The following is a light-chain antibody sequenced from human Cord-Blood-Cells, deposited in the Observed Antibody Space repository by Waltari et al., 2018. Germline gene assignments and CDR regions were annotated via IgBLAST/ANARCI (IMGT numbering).Light chain of an antibody. V-gene: IGLV4-69*01. J-gene: IGLJ3*02. CDR1: SAHSSYA. CDR3: QTWGTGNWV. Sequence: QLVLTQSPSASASLGASVKLTCTLSSAHSSYAPAWHHPQPEKGPRYLMKLNSDGSHSKGDGIPDRFSGSSSGAERYLTISSLQSEDEADYYCQTWGTGNWVFGGGTKLTVL. CDR2: LNSDGSH.